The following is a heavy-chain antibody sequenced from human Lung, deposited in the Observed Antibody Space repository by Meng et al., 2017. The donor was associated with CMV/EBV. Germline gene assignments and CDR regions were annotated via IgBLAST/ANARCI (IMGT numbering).Heavy chain of an antibody. Sequence: VSGGSIASGNYFWSWIRQHPGKGLESIGYIYYGGSTYYSPSLKSRATISVDTSKEQFSLKLNSVTAADTAVYYCAAQRFVPTAPFDYWGQGALVTVSS. V-gene: IGHV4-31*02. D-gene: IGHD2-2*01. J-gene: IGHJ4*02. CDR3: AAQRFVPTAPFDY. CDR2: IYYGGST. CDR1: GGSIASGNYF.